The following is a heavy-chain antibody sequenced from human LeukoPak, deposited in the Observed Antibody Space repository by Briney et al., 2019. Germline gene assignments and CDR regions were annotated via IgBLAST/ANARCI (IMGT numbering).Heavy chain of an antibody. V-gene: IGHV4-34*01. J-gene: IGHJ4*02. Sequence: SETLSLTCAVYGGSFSGYYWSWIRQPPGKGLEWIGEINHSGSTNYNPSLKSRVTISVDTSKNQFSLKLSSVTAADTAVYYCATGGRDGYPRGFDYWGQGTLVTVSS. D-gene: IGHD5-24*01. CDR3: ATGGRDGYPRGFDY. CDR1: GGSFSGYY. CDR2: INHSGST.